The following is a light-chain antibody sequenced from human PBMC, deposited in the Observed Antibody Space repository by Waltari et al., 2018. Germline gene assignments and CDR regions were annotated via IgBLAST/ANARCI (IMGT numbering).Light chain of an antibody. V-gene: IGKV3-15*01. CDR1: QSVSSD. J-gene: IGKJ1*01. CDR2: GAS. CDR3: QHYNNWPMT. Sequence: EIVMTQSPATLSVSPGERATPSCRASQSVSSDLAWYQQKPGQAPRLLIYGASTRATGIPARFSGSGSGTEFTLTISSMQSEDFAVYYCQHYNNWPMTFGQGTKVEIK.